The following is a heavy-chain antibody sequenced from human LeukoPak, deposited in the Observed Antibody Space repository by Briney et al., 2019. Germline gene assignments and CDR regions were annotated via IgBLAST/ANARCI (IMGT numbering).Heavy chain of an antibody. Sequence: GGSLRLACAASGFTFSIYAMSWVRQAPGKGLEWVSAISGSGGTTYYADSVKGRFSISRDNSKNTLYLQMNSLRAEDTAVYYCAKGAYYSPDYWGQGTLVTVSS. D-gene: IGHD3-10*01. J-gene: IGHJ4*02. V-gene: IGHV3-23*01. CDR1: GFTFSIYA. CDR2: ISGSGGTT. CDR3: AKGAYYSPDY.